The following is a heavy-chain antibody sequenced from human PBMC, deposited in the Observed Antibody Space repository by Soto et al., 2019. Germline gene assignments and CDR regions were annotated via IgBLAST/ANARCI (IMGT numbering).Heavy chain of an antibody. CDR2: LWNDGYTK. CDR3: ARDYGDLGYDS. CDR1: GFTLSRNG. V-gene: IGHV3-33*01. J-gene: IGHJ4*02. Sequence: QVQLVQSGGGVVQPGGSLRLSCAASGFTLSRNGMHWVRQAPGKGLEWVAILWNDGYTKYYADSVQGRFAISRDSSKNTLYLQMNRLRVDDTAVYYCARDYGDLGYDSWGQGTLVTVSS. D-gene: IGHD4-17*01.